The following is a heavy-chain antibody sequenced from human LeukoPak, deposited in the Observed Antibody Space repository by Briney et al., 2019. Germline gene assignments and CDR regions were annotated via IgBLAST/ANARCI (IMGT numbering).Heavy chain of an antibody. J-gene: IGHJ3*02. V-gene: IGHV3-30*02. Sequence: DSVKGLFTISRDNSKNTLYLQMNSLRAEDTAVYYCAKDLSPLVWFVSDSDAFDIWGQGTMVTVSS. D-gene: IGHD3-10*01. CDR3: AKDLSPLVWFVSDSDAFDI.